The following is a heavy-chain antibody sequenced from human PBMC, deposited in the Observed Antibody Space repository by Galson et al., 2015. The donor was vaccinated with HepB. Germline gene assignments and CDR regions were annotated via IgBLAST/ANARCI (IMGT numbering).Heavy chain of an antibody. D-gene: IGHD3-22*01. CDR1: GFTFSRYV. J-gene: IGHJ4*02. CDR2: ISGSTAGT. Sequence: SLRLSCAASGFTFSRYVMSWVRQAPGKGLECVSVISGSTAGTYYAESVKGRFTISRDNSKNTLYLEMNNLRAEDTALYYCAKSPTYYYDSDGYYYVDYWGQGTLVTVSS. V-gene: IGHV3-23*01. CDR3: AKSPTYYYDSDGYYYVDY.